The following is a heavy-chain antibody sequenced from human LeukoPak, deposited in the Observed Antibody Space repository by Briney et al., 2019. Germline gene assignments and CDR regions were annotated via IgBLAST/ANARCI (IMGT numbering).Heavy chain of an antibody. CDR3: ARQAKGVLDY. V-gene: IGHV4-34*01. CDR1: GGSFSGYY. D-gene: IGHD1-1*01. Sequence: SETLSLTCAVYGGSFSGYYWSWIRQPPGKGLEWMGEINHSGSTNYNPSLKSRVTISVDTSKNQFSLKLSSVTAADTAVYYCARQAKGVLDYWGQGTLVTVSS. CDR2: INHSGST. J-gene: IGHJ4*02.